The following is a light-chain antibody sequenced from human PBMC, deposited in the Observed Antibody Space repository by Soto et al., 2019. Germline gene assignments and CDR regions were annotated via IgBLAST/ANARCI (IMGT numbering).Light chain of an antibody. Sequence: EIVLTHFPGTLSLSPGERATLSCRASQSVSNNFLAWYQQKPGQAPRLVIFGASNRATGIPDRFSGSGSGTEFTLTISRLEPEDVALYYCQQYATSPLTFGHGTKVEI. V-gene: IGKV3-20*01. CDR1: QSVSNNF. CDR3: QQYATSPLT. J-gene: IGKJ1*01. CDR2: GAS.